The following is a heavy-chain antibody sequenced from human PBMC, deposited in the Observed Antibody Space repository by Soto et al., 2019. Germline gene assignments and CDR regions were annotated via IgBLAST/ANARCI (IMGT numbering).Heavy chain of an antibody. J-gene: IGHJ4*02. Sequence: DVQLVESGGGLVQPGRSLRLSCAASGFTFDDYAMHWVRQAPGKGLEWVSGISWNSGSIGYADSVKGRFTISRDNAKNSLYLQMNSLRAEDTALYYCAKAPTLIAVAGIDYWGQGTLVTVSS. CDR1: GFTFDDYA. D-gene: IGHD6-19*01. V-gene: IGHV3-9*01. CDR3: AKAPTLIAVAGIDY. CDR2: ISWNSGSI.